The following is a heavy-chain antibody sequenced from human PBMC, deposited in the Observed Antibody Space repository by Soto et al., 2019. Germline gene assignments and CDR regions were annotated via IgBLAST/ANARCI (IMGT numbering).Heavy chain of an antibody. J-gene: IGHJ4*02. Sequence: PSETLSLTCAVSGYSISSGHYWAWIRQPPGKGLEWIGSFYYTGSSYYNPSLKSRVSISVDTSKNQISLKLRFVTAADTAVYFCARVGPSEYSNFEYWGQGXLVTVSS. D-gene: IGHD4-4*01. CDR1: GYSISSGHY. CDR2: FYYTGSS. CDR3: ARVGPSEYSNFEY. V-gene: IGHV4-38-2*01.